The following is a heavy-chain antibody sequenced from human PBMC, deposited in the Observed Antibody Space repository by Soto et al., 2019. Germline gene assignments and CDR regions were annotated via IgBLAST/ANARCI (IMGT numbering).Heavy chain of an antibody. D-gene: IGHD3-10*01. CDR2: IGTAGDT. J-gene: IGHJ3*02. CDR3: ARGVAWNDGSGTSRGRLFDI. Sequence: GGSLRLSCAASGFTFSSYDMHWVRQATGKGLEWVSAIGTAGDTYNPGSVKGRFTISRDKAKNSMNLQMNSLSAGDTAVYYCARGVAWNDGSGTSRGRLFDIWGQGTMVTVSS. V-gene: IGHV3-13*01. CDR1: GFTFSSYD.